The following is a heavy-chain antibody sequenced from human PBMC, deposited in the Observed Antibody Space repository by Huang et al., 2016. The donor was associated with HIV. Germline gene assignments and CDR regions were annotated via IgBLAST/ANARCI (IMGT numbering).Heavy chain of an antibody. V-gene: IGHV1-69*01. CDR3: ARVESRRYYDSSGYYY. Sequence: QVQLVQSGAEVKKPGSSVKVSCKASGGTFSSYAISWVRQAPGQGLEWRGGIIHSFGNANYAQKFQGRGTITADESTSTADMELGSMRSEDTAVYYCARVESRRYYDSSGYYYWGQGTLVTVSS. J-gene: IGHJ4*02. CDR2: IIHSFGNA. CDR1: GGTFSSYA. D-gene: IGHD3-22*01.